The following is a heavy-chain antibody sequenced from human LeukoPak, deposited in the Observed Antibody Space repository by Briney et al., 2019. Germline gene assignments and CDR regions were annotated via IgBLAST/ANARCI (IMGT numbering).Heavy chain of an antibody. D-gene: IGHD2-15*01. CDR1: GGSFGGYY. V-gene: IGHV4-34*01. J-gene: IGHJ5*02. CDR2: INHSGST. Sequence: PSETLSLTCAVYGGSFGGYYWSWIRQPPGKGLEWIGEINHSGSTNYNPSLKSRVTISVDTSKNQFSLKLSSVTAADTAVYYCARGLSRIPRGKNWFDPWGQGTLVTVSS. CDR3: ARGLSRIPRGKNWFDP.